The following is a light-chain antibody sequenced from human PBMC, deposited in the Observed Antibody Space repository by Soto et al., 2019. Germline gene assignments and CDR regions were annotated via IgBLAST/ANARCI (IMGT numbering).Light chain of an antibody. Sequence: DNQMKQSLSPVSASGEDRGTIASRASQSISSWLAWYQQKPGKAPKLLIYMSSSLEGGVPARFGGCGSGTEFSLNISSLQPEDIATYYRQQYVKLLTTFGQGRRIEVK. V-gene: IGKV1-5*03. CDR3: QQYVKLLTT. J-gene: IGKJ5*01. CDR1: QSISSW. CDR2: MSS.